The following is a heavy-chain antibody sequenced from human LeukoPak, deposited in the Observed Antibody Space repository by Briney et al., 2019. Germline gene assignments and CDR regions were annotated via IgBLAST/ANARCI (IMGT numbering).Heavy chain of an antibody. CDR3: VSFYETY. CDR1: GIYW. D-gene: IGHD2/OR15-2a*01. Sequence: GGSLRLSCAASGIYWMHWVRQVPGKGLVWVSHINSDGSWTSYADSVKGRFTISKDNAKNTVYLQMNSLRAEDTAVYYCVSFYETYWGRGTLVTVSS. CDR2: INSDGSWT. V-gene: IGHV3-74*01. J-gene: IGHJ4*02.